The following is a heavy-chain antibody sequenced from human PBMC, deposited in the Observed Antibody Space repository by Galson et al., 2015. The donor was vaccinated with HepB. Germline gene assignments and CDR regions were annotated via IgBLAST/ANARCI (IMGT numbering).Heavy chain of an antibody. D-gene: IGHD1-1*01. J-gene: IGHJ3*02. V-gene: IGHV4-34*01. Sequence: ETLSLTCAVYGGSFSGYYWSWIRQPPGKGLEWIGEINHSGSTNYNPSLKSRVTISVDTSKNQFSLKLSSVTAADTAVYYCARPRTTGTTRGSDAFDIWGQGTMVTVSS. CDR1: GGSFSGYY. CDR3: ARPRTTGTTRGSDAFDI. CDR2: INHSGST.